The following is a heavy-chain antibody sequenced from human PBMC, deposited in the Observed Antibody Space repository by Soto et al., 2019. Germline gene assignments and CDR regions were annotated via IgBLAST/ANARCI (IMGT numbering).Heavy chain of an antibody. Sequence: GASVKVSCKASGYTFTSYDINWVRQATGQGLEWMGWMNPNSGNTGYAQKFQGRVTMTRNTSISTAYMELSSLRSEDTAVYYCARQPFIVLVPAAIAGMDVGGQGPTVPVSS. V-gene: IGHV1-8*01. CDR1: GYTFTSYD. D-gene: IGHD2-2*01. J-gene: IGHJ6*02. CDR3: ARQPFIVLVPAAIAGMDV. CDR2: MNPNSGNT.